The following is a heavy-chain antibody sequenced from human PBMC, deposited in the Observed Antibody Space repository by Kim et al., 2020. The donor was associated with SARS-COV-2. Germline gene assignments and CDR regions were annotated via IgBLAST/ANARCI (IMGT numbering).Heavy chain of an antibody. CDR2: IYYSGST. V-gene: IGHV4-39*01. J-gene: IGHJ4*02. CDR1: GGSISSSSYY. Sequence: SETLSLTCTVSGGSISSSSYYWGWIRQPPGKGLEWIGSIYYSGSTYYNPSLKSRVTISVDTSKNQFSLKLSSVTAADTAVYYCARWADYGDSGTHFDYWGQGTLVTVSS. D-gene: IGHD4-17*01. CDR3: ARWADYGDSGTHFDY.